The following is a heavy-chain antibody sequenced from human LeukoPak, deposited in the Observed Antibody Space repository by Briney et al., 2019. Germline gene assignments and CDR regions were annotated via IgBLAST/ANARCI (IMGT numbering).Heavy chain of an antibody. D-gene: IGHD3-22*01. J-gene: IGHJ6*02. CDR1: GLTFSSYA. CDR2: ISGSGGST. CDR3: AKLNPRPYYDSSGYSPSNGMDV. Sequence: GGSLRLSCAASGLTFSSYAMSWVRQAPGKGLEWVSAISGSGGSTYYADSVKGRFTISRDNSKNTLYLQMNSLRAEDTAVYYCAKLNPRPYYDSSGYSPSNGMDVWGQGTTVTVSS. V-gene: IGHV3-23*01.